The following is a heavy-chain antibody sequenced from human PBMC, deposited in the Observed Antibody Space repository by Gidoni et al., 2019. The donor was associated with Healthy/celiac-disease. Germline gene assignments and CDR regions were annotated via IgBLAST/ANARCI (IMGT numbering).Heavy chain of an antibody. CDR2: IYSGGST. CDR3: ARVWVDSSSWTNFDY. Sequence: EVQLVETGGGLIQPGGSLRLSCAASGFTVSSNYMSWVRQAPGKGLEWVSVIYSGGSTYYADSGKGRFTISRDNSKNTLYLQMNSLRAEDTAVYYCARVWVDSSSWTNFDYWGQGTLVTVSS. D-gene: IGHD6-13*01. V-gene: IGHV3-53*02. CDR1: GFTVSSNY. J-gene: IGHJ4*02.